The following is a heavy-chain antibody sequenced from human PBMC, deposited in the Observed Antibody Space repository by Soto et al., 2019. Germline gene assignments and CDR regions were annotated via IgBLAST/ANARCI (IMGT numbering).Heavy chain of an antibody. CDR1: GFTFSIYK. Sequence: EVQLVESGGGLVQPGGSLRLSCAASGFTFSIYKMNWVAQAPGKGLEWVSYISSSSSIIYYADSVKGRFTISRDDAKNSLYLQMNSLRAEDTAVYFCARDQEASWYTRYSDYWGQGTLVTVSS. CDR2: ISSSSSII. J-gene: IGHJ4*02. V-gene: IGHV3-48*01. CDR3: ARDQEASWYTRYSDY. D-gene: IGHD6-13*01.